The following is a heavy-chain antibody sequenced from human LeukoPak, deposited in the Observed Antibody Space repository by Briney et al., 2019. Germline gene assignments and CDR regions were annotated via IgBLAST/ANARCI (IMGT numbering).Heavy chain of an antibody. CDR3: ARTQVVTIFGVVIYYYYYMDV. CDR2: MNPNSGNT. V-gene: IGHV1-8*01. J-gene: IGHJ6*03. CDR1: GYTFTSYD. D-gene: IGHD3-3*01. Sequence: ASVKVSCKASGYTFTSYDINWVRQATGQGLEWMGWMNPNSGNTGCAQKFQGRVTMTRNTSISTAYMELSSLRSEDTAVYYCARTQVVTIFGVVIYYYYYMDVWGKGTTVTVSS.